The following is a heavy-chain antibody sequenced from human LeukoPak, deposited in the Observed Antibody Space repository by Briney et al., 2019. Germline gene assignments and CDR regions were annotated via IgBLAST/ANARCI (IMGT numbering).Heavy chain of an antibody. CDR3: AAGTWTIEH. Sequence: GGSLRLSCAASGFTFSSYWMSWVRQAPGKGLEWVANIKQVGGEIYYVDSVKGRFTISRDNAKNSLYLQMNSLRAGDTAVYYCAAGTWTIEHWGQGTLVTVSS. J-gene: IGHJ4*02. CDR1: GFTFSSYW. D-gene: IGHD1-1*01. CDR2: IKQVGGEI. V-gene: IGHV3-7*01.